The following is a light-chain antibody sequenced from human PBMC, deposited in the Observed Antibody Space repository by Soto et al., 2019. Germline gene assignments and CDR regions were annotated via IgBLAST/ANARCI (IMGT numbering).Light chain of an antibody. Sequence: QSALTQPASVSGSPGQSITISCTGTSSDIGSFTFVSWYQQHPGKVPKLIIFDVNRRPSGVSDRFSGSKSGTTASLTISGLQAEDEGDYYCSSDTSSSTQVFGSGTKLTVL. CDR2: DVN. CDR1: SSDIGSFTF. J-gene: IGLJ1*01. V-gene: IGLV2-14*03. CDR3: SSDTSSSTQV.